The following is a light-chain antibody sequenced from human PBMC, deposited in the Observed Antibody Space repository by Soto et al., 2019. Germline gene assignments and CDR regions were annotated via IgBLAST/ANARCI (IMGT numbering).Light chain of an antibody. V-gene: IGKV1-39*01. J-gene: IGKJ2*01. CDR1: QSISNS. CDR3: QQGYSTPADT. Sequence: DIPMTQSPSSLSASVGDRVTITCRASQSISNSVNWYQQKPGKAPKLLISAASRLQSGVPSRFIGSGSGTDFTLTITSLQPEDFASYYCQQGYSTPADTFGQGTKLEMK. CDR2: AAS.